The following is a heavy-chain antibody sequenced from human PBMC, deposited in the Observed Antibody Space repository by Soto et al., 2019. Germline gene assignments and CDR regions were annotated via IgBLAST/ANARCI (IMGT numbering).Heavy chain of an antibody. D-gene: IGHD3-3*01. V-gene: IGHV4-34*01. CDR1: GGSFSGYY. Sequence: SEILSLTCAVYGGSFSGYYWSWIRQPPGKGLEWIGEINHSGSTNYNPSLKSLVTISVDTSKNQFSLKLSSVTAADTAVYYCARGKAYYDFWSGYSRDYYYGMDVWGQGTTVTVSS. J-gene: IGHJ6*02. CDR2: INHSGST. CDR3: ARGKAYYDFWSGYSRDYYYGMDV.